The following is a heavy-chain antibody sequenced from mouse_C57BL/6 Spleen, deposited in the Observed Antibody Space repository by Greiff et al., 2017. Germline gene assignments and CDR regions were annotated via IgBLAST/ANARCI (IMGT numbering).Heavy chain of an antibody. CDR1: GYTFTDYY. Sequence: VQLQQSGAELVRPGASVKLSCKASGYTFTDYYINWVKQRPGQGLEWIARIYPGSGNTYYNEKFKGKATLTAEKSSSTAYMQLSSLTSDDSAVYFCARGGLADYYAMDYWGQGTSVTVSS. V-gene: IGHV1-76*01. CDR3: ARGGLADYYAMDY. J-gene: IGHJ4*01. CDR2: IYPGSGNT.